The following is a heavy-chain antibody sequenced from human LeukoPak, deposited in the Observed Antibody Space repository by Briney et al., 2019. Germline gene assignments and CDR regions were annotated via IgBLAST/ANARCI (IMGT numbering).Heavy chain of an antibody. V-gene: IGHV3-23*01. Sequence: TGESLRLSCTASGFTFSSYAMSWVRQAPGKGLEWVSAIGVGGGYIYYADSVKGRFTISRDNSKNALYLQMNSLRADDTAVYYCASHSGSYSNWFDPWGQGTLVTVSS. J-gene: IGHJ5*02. CDR3: ASHSGSYSNWFDP. D-gene: IGHD1-26*01. CDR1: GFTFSSYA. CDR2: IGVGGGYI.